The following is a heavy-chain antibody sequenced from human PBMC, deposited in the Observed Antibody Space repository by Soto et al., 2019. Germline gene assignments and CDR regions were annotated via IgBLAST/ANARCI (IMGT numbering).Heavy chain of an antibody. CDR2: IYPGDSDT. Sequence: GESLKISCKGSGYIFTSYWIGCVRQMPGKGLEYMGIIYPGDSDTRYSPSFQGQVTISADKSISTAYLQWSSLKASDTAMYYCARPLDSSGWFDYRSQGTPGTVSS. D-gene: IGHD3-22*01. CDR1: GYIFTSYW. CDR3: ARPLDSSGWFDY. V-gene: IGHV5-51*01. J-gene: IGHJ5*01.